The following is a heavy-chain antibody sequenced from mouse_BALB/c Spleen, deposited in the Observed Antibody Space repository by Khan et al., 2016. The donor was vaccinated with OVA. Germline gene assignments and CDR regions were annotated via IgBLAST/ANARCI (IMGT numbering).Heavy chain of an antibody. CDR1: GFTFSHYS. V-gene: IGHV5-12-2*01. Sequence: EVELVESGGGLVQPGGSLKFSCAASGFTFSHYSMSWIRRTPEKRLEWVAYITNGGGSTYYADTAKGRFTISRDNAKNTLYLQMSSLKSGDTAMSYCARHGGTGYFDFWGQGTTLTVSS. J-gene: IGHJ2*01. CDR3: ARHGGTGYFDF. D-gene: IGHD2-14*01. CDR2: ITNGGGST.